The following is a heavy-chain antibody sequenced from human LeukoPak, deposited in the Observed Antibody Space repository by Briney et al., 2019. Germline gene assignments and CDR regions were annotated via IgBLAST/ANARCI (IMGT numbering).Heavy chain of an antibody. CDR2: IYPGDSDT. Sequence: GESLKISCKGSGYSFTSYWIGWVRQMPGKGLEWMGIIYPGDSDTRCSPSFQGQVTISADKSISTAYLQWSSLKASDTAMYYCARQGGRYYDSAPFDYWGQGTLVTVSS. CDR3: ARQGGRYYDSAPFDY. CDR1: GYSFTSYW. J-gene: IGHJ4*02. V-gene: IGHV5-51*01. D-gene: IGHD3-22*01.